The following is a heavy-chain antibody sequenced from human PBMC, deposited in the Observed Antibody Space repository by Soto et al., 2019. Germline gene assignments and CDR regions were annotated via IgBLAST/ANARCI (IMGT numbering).Heavy chain of an antibody. CDR1: GFTLSGYW. J-gene: IGHJ4*02. CDR2: IKHDGSVQ. Sequence: QLVESGGGLVQPGGSLRLSCEASGFTLSGYWMSWVRQAPGKGLEWVADIKHDGSVQYYVDSVKGRFTISRDNAKKLLALQMNGLRAEDTALYYCARAPYSNAWYRFDLWGQGTLVTVSS. V-gene: IGHV3-7*03. CDR3: ARAPYSNAWYRFDL. D-gene: IGHD4-4*01.